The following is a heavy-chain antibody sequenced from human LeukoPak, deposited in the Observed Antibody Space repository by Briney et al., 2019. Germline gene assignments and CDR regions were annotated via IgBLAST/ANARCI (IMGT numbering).Heavy chain of an antibody. CDR1: GGSIDSYY. CDR2: IYTSGST. V-gene: IGHV4-4*07. J-gene: IGHJ6*03. D-gene: IGHD2-2*01. Sequence: PSETLSLTCTVSGGSIDSYYWSWIRQPAGKGLEWIGRIYTSGSTSYNPSLKSRVTISVDKSKNQFSLKLSSVTAADTAVYYCARSIVVVPATRVTYYMDVWGKGTTVTVSS. CDR3: ARSIVVVPATRVTYYMDV.